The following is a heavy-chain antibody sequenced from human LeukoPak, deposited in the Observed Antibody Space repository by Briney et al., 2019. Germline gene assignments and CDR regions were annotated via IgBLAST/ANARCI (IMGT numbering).Heavy chain of an antibody. CDR1: GYAFTSYY. V-gene: IGHV1-46*01. D-gene: IGHD1-26*01. CDR3: ARGSGEVGATYYYYGMDV. Sequence: GASVKASCKASGYAFTSYYMHWVRQAPGQGLEWMGIINPSGGSTSYAQKFQGRVTMTRDTSTSTVYMELSSLRSEDTAVYYCARGSGEVGATYYYYGMDVWGQGTTVTVSS. CDR2: INPSGGST. J-gene: IGHJ6*02.